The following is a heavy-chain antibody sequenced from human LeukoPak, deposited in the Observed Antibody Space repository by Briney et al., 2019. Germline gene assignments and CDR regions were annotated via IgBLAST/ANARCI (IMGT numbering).Heavy chain of an antibody. D-gene: IGHD3-22*01. CDR2: ISGSGGST. CDR1: GFTFSSYA. CDR3: ATRLYHYDSSLGY. V-gene: IGHV3-23*01. Sequence: GGSLRLSCAASGFTFSSYAMSWVRQAPGKGLEWVSSISGSGGSTYYADSVKGRFTISRDKSKNTVYLQMNSLRAEDTAVYYCATRLYHYDSSLGYWGQGTLVTVSS. J-gene: IGHJ4*02.